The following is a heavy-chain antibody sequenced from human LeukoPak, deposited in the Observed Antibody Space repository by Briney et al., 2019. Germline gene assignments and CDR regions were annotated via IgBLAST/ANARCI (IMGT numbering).Heavy chain of an antibody. Sequence: GGSLRLSCAASGFTFSSYNMNWVRQAPGKGLEWVSYISSSSSTIYYADSVKGRFTISRDNAKNSLYLQMNSLRDEGTAVYYCAREYSSSSGSVSDYWGQGTLVTVSS. J-gene: IGHJ4*02. CDR2: ISSSSSTI. CDR3: AREYSSSSGSVSDY. D-gene: IGHD6-6*01. V-gene: IGHV3-48*02. CDR1: GFTFSSYN.